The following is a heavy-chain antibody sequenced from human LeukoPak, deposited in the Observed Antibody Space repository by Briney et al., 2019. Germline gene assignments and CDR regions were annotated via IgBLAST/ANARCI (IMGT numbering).Heavy chain of an antibody. J-gene: IGHJ6*03. V-gene: IGHV4-61*01. Sequence: PSETLSLTCTVSGGSISSRNYYWNWIRQPPGKGLEWIGYIYYSGSTNYNPSLKSRVTISVDTSKNQFSLKLSSVTAADTAVYYCAREGMDGRYCSSTSCSTAHYYYYYMDVWGKGTTVTISS. CDR1: GGSISSRNYY. CDR2: IYYSGST. CDR3: AREGMDGRYCSSTSCSTAHYYYYYMDV. D-gene: IGHD2-2*01.